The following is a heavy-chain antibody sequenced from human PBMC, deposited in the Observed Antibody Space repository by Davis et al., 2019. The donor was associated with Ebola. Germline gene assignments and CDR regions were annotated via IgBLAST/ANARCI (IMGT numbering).Heavy chain of an antibody. CDR1: GFTFSDYY. CDR3: AKGLVAATLVYYYYYGMDV. D-gene: IGHD2-15*01. CDR2: ISGSGSTI. V-gene: IGHV3-11*01. Sequence: GGSLRLSCAASGFTFSDYYMSWIRQAPGKGLEWVSYISGSGSTIYYADSVKGRFTISRDNAKNSLYLQMNSLRAEDTAVYYCAKGLVAATLVYYYYYGMDVWGQGTTVTVSS. J-gene: IGHJ6*02.